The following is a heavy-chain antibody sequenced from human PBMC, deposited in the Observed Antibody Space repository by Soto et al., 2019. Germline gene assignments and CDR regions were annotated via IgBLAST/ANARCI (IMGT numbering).Heavy chain of an antibody. CDR1: GYTLPTYG. CDR2: VITYNGNT. Sequence: QFQLVQPGAEEKRPGASVRVSCKASGYTLPTYGSSWMRQAPGKGLEWLGWVITYNGNTNYAPKFQGRVTMTRDTSTSSAYMDLRSLRPDDKAVYFCARVHSISVAGLGYWGQGTLVTVSS. D-gene: IGHD6-19*01. J-gene: IGHJ4*02. CDR3: ARVHSISVAGLGY. V-gene: IGHV1-18*04.